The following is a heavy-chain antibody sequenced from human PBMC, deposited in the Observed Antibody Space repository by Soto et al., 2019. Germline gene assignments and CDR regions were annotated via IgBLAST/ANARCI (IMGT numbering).Heavy chain of an antibody. CDR1: GGTFSSYT. CDR3: AGGCSGGSSYHIWGYSAL. Sequence: QVQLVQSGAEVKKPGSSVKVSCKASGGTFSSYTISWVRQAPGQGLEWMGRIIPILGIANYAQKFQGRVTIPAEKHKRTATMGLSSLRSEDTAVYSCAGGCSGGSSYHIWGYSALWGRGTLVPVPS. CDR2: IIPILGIA. V-gene: IGHV1-69*02. J-gene: IGHJ2*01. D-gene: IGHD2-15*01.